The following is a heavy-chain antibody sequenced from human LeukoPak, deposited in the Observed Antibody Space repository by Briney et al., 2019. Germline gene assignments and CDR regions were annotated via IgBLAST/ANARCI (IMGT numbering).Heavy chain of an antibody. J-gene: IGHJ6*04. CDR1: GGSIISSSYY. Sequence: SETLSLTCTVSGGSIISSSYYWGWIRQPPGKGLEWIGSIYYSGSTYYNPSLKSRVTISVDTSKNQFSLKLSSVTAADTAVYYCRSSSSFSAWLDVWGKGSSVTVSS. V-gene: IGHV4-39*01. CDR3: RSSSSFSAWLDV. D-gene: IGHD6-6*01. CDR2: IYYSGST.